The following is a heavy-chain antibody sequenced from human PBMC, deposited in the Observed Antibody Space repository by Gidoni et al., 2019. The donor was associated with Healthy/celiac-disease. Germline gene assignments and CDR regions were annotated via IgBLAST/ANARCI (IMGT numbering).Heavy chain of an antibody. CDR3: ARDGSGSYQYFQH. D-gene: IGHD1-26*01. Sequence: EVQLVESGGGLVTPVGALRLSYAASGFPFSSDSMNWVRQAPGKGLEWVSAISSSSSYIYYADSVKGRFTISRDNAKNSLYLQMNSRRAEDTAVYYCARDGSGSYQYFQHWGQGTLVTVSS. J-gene: IGHJ1*01. CDR2: ISSSSSYI. CDR1: GFPFSSDS. V-gene: IGHV3-21*01.